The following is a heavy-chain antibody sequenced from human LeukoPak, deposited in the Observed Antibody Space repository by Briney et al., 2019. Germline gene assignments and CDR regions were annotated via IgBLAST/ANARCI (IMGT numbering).Heavy chain of an antibody. CDR1: GGSISSGGYY. J-gene: IGHJ6*03. CDR2: IYYSGST. D-gene: IGHD3-3*01. CDR3: ARAPITIFGVVIYYYYMDV. V-gene: IGHV4-31*03. Sequence: PSETLSLTCTVSGGSISSGGYYWSWIRQHPGKGLEWIGYIYYSGSTYYNPSLKSRVTISVDTSKNQFSLKLSSVTAADTAVYHCARAPITIFGVVIYYYYMDVWGKGTTVTVSS.